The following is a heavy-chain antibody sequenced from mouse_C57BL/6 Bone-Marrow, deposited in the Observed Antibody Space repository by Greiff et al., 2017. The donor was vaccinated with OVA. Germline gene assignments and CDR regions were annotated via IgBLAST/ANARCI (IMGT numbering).Heavy chain of an antibody. V-gene: IGHV1-50*01. CDR3: AIYYGNYEWYFDV. Sequence: VQLQQSGAELVKPGASVKLSCKASGYTFTSYWMQWVKQRPGQGLEWIGEIDPSDSYTNYNQKFKGKATLTVDTSSSTAYMQLSSLTSEDSAVYYCAIYYGNYEWYFDVWGTGTTVTVSS. CDR2: IDPSDSYT. D-gene: IGHD2-1*01. CDR1: GYTFTSYW. J-gene: IGHJ1*03.